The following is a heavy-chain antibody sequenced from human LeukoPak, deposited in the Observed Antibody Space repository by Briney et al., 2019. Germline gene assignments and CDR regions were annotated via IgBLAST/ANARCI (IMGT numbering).Heavy chain of an antibody. J-gene: IGHJ4*02. Sequence: PGGSLRLSCAASGVTFDDYGMSWVRQAPGKGLEWVSGINWNGGSTGYADSVKGRFTISRDNAKKSLFLQMNSLRAEDTAVYYCARGWSSDYFDYWGQGTLVTVSS. V-gene: IGHV3-20*04. CDR2: INWNGGST. CDR1: GVTFDDYG. CDR3: ARGWSSDYFDY. D-gene: IGHD3-10*01.